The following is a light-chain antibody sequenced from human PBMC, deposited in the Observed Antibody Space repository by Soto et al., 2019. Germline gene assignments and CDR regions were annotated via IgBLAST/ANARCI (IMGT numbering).Light chain of an antibody. CDR1: QIVSNF. Sequence: EMLLTQSPATLSLSPGERGTLSCRASQIVSNFLAWYQHKPGQAPRLLIYDASNRATGVPARFSGSGSGTDFTLTIGSLEPEDFAVYYCQHRRNWPRLTFGGGTKV. CDR2: DAS. CDR3: QHRRNWPRLT. J-gene: IGKJ4*01. V-gene: IGKV3-11*01.